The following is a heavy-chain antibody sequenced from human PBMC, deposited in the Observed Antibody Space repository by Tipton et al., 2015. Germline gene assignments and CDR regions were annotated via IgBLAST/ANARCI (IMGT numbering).Heavy chain of an antibody. D-gene: IGHD3-10*01. CDR3: ARGKSEYYYGLVGDY. J-gene: IGHJ4*02. CDR1: GGSISSNKW. Sequence: TLSLTCAVSGGSISSNKWWSWVRQAPGKGLEWIGEIYHSGSTNHNPSLKSRVTISLDKSRNQFFLKLSSVTAADTAVYYCARGKSEYYYGLVGDYWGQGTLVTVSS. CDR2: IYHSGST. V-gene: IGHV4-4*02.